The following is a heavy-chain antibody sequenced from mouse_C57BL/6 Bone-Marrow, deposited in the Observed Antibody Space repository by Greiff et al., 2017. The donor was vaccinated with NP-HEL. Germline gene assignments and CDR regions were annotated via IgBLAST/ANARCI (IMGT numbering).Heavy chain of an antibody. CDR1: GYAFSSSW. CDR2: IYPGDGDT. CDR3: ARSDWDPYYAMDY. Sequence: QVQLKESGPELVKPGASVKISCKASGYAFSSSWMNWVKQRPGKGLEWIGRIYPGDGDTNYNGKFKGKATLTADKSFSTAYMQLSSLTSEDSAVYFCARSDWDPYYAMDYWGQGTSVTVSS. D-gene: IGHD4-1*01. V-gene: IGHV1-82*01. J-gene: IGHJ4*01.